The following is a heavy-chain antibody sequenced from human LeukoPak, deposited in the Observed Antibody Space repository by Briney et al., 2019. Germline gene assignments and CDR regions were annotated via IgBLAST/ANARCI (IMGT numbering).Heavy chain of an antibody. CDR1: GSSISSGGYY. V-gene: IGHV4-31*03. D-gene: IGHD5-18*01. Sequence: PSETLSLTCTVSGSSISSGGYYWSWIRQHPGKGLEWIGYIYYSGSTYYNPSLKSRVTISVDTSKNQFSLKLSSVTAADTAVYYCARSSFGFSVDTLQNRKNYGMDVWGQGTTVTVSS. J-gene: IGHJ6*02. CDR3: ARSSFGFSVDTLQNRKNYGMDV. CDR2: IYYSGST.